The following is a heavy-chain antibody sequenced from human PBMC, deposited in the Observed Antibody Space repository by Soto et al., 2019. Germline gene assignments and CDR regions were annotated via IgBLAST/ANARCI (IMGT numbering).Heavy chain of an antibody. CDR1: GFTFSSYA. CDR3: AKDSGYSSSWYFPVSYGMDV. CDR2: ISGSGGST. V-gene: IGHV3-23*01. Sequence: HPGGSLRLSCAASGFTFSSYAMSWVRQAPGKGLEWVSAISGSGGSTYYADSVKGRFTISRDNSKNTLYLQMNSLRAEDTAVYYCAKDSGYSSSWYFPVSYGMDVWGQGTTVTVSS. D-gene: IGHD6-13*01. J-gene: IGHJ6*02.